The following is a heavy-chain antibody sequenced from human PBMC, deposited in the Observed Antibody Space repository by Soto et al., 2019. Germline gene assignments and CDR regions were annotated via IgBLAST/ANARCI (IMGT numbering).Heavy chain of an antibody. CDR2: TYYRSKWYN. CDR3: ARSIAARRVYWFDP. J-gene: IGHJ5*02. V-gene: IGHV6-1*01. Sequence: FAISGDSVSSNSAAWNWIRQSPSRGLEWLGRTYYRSKWYNDYAVSVKSRITINPDTSKNQFSLQLNSVTPEDTAVYYCARSIAARRVYWFDPWGQGTLVTVSS. D-gene: IGHD6-6*01. CDR1: GDSVSSNSAA.